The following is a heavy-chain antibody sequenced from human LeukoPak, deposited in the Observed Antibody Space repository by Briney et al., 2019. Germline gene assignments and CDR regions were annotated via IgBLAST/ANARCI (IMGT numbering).Heavy chain of an antibody. Sequence: SETLSLTCTVSGGSISSGSYYWSWIRQPAGTGLEWIGRIYTSGSTNCNPSLKSRVTISVDTSKNQFSLKLSSVTAADTAVYYCARGDGYKDFDYWGQGTLVTVSS. V-gene: IGHV4-61*02. D-gene: IGHD5-24*01. CDR3: ARGDGYKDFDY. CDR1: GGSISSGSYY. CDR2: IYTSGST. J-gene: IGHJ4*02.